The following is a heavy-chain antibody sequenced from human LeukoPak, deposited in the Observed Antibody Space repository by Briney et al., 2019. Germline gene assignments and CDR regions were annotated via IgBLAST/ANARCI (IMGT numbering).Heavy chain of an antibody. Sequence: ASVKVSCKASGYTFTGYYMHWVRQAPGQGLEWMGWINPNSGGTNYAQKFQGRVTMTRDTSISTAYMELRSLRSDDTAVYYCARDPYYDFWSGYSSWFDPWGQGTLVTVSS. D-gene: IGHD3-3*01. CDR2: INPNSGGT. CDR3: ARDPYYDFWSGYSSWFDP. CDR1: GYTFTGYY. V-gene: IGHV1-2*02. J-gene: IGHJ5*02.